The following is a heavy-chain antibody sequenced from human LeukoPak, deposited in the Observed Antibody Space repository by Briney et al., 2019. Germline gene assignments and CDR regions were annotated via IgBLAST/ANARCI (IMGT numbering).Heavy chain of an antibody. J-gene: IGHJ3*02. Sequence: SETLSLTCAVYGGSFSGYYWSWIRQPPGKGLEWIGEINHSGSTNYNPSLKSRATISVDTSKNQFSLKLSSVTAADTAVYYCARVNYYDSSGSPEGYAFDIWGQGIMVTVSS. D-gene: IGHD3-22*01. CDR1: GGSFSGYY. CDR2: INHSGST. CDR3: ARVNYYDSSGSPEGYAFDI. V-gene: IGHV4-34*01.